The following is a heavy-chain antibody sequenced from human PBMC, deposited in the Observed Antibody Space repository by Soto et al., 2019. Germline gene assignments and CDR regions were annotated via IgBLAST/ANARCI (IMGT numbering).Heavy chain of an antibody. Sequence: PGESLKISCKGSRHSFTSYWIGWVRQMPGKGLEWMGIIYPGDSDTRYSPSFQGQVTISVDTSISTAYLQWNGLKASDTAMYYCARHPPTTLYDSSGYYTYYFDYWGQGTLVTVSS. D-gene: IGHD3-22*01. CDR3: ARHPPTTLYDSSGYYTYYFDY. V-gene: IGHV5-51*01. CDR2: IYPGDSDT. CDR1: RHSFTSYW. J-gene: IGHJ4*02.